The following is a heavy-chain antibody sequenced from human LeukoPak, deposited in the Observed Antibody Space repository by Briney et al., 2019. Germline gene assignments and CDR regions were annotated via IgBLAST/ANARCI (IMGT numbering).Heavy chain of an antibody. V-gene: IGHV3-53*01. CDR1: GFTVSSNS. CDR3: AGRAGEYSHPYDY. Sequence: GGSPRLSCAASGFTVSSNSMSWVRQAPGKGLEWVSFIYSGGNTHYSDSVKGRFTISRDNSKNTLYLQMNSLRAEDTAVYYCAGRAGEYSHPYDYWGQGTLVTVSS. CDR2: IYSGGNT. J-gene: IGHJ4*02. D-gene: IGHD4-17*01.